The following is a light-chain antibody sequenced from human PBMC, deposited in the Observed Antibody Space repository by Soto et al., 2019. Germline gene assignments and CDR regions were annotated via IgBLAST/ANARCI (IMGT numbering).Light chain of an antibody. J-gene: IGLJ1*01. V-gene: IGLV2-14*01. CDR3: SSYSSNSTV. Sequence: QSALTQPAAVSWSPGQSITISCTGISSDVDDYKDVSWYQQHPGKAPKLMLSEVTYRPSGVSNRFSGSKSGNTASLTISGLQAEDEADSYCSSYSSNSTVFGTGTKLTVL. CDR1: SSDVDDYKD. CDR2: EVT.